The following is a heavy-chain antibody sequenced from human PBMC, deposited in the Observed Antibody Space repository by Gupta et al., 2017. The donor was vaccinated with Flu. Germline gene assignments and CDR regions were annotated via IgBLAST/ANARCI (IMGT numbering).Heavy chain of an antibody. Sequence: SSRHFWAWIGQPPGKGLEWIGSIYYDSMTYLNASLKSRVTISMDTSNNQFSLQPSSVTAEDTAVYFCARRESRELLSFDYWGQGAQVTVSS. V-gene: IGHV4-39*01. CDR1: SSRHF. CDR2: IYYDSMT. J-gene: IGHJ4*02. CDR3: ARRESRELLSFDY. D-gene: IGHD1-7*01.